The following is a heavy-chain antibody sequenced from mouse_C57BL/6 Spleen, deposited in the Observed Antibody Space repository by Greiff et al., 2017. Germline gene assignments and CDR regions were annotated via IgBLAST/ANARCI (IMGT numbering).Heavy chain of an antibody. CDR3: ARDGYGSGFAY. CDR2: IHPNSGST. J-gene: IGHJ3*01. CDR1: GYTFTSYW. V-gene: IGHV1-64*01. Sequence: VQLQQPGAELVKPGASVKLSCKASGYTFTSYWMHWVKQRPGQGLEWIGMIHPNSGSTNYNEKFKSKATLTVDKSSSTAFMHLSSLKSEGSAVYYCARDGYGSGFAYWGQGTLVTVSA. D-gene: IGHD1-1*01.